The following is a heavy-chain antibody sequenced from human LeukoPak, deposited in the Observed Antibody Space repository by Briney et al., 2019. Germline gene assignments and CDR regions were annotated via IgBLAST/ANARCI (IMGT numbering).Heavy chain of an antibody. CDR2: INPNSGGT. Sequence: ASVNVSCKASGYTFTGYYMHWVRQAPGQGLEWMGWINPNSGGTHYAQKFQGWVTMTRDTSISTAYMELRSLRSDDTAVYYCARDGYYGSGSYPYYYGMDVWGQGTTVTVSS. V-gene: IGHV1-2*04. D-gene: IGHD3-10*01. CDR1: GYTFTGYY. J-gene: IGHJ6*02. CDR3: ARDGYYGSGSYPYYYGMDV.